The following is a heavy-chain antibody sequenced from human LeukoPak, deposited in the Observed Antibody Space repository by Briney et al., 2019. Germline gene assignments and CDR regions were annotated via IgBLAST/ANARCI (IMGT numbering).Heavy chain of an antibody. CDR2: IISSISTI. J-gene: IGHJ5*02. V-gene: IGHV3-48*01. CDR1: GFTFSSYS. D-gene: IGHD6-13*01. CDR3: ARDGVAASRVYWFDP. Sequence: RPGGSLRLSCAASGFTFSSYSMNWVRQAPGKGLEWVSYIISSISTIYYSDSVKGRFTISRDNANNSLYLQMNTLTAEDTAVYYCARDGVAASRVYWFDPWGQGTLVTVSS.